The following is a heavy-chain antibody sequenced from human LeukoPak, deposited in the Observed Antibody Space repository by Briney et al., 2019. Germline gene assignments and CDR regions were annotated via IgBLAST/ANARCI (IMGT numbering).Heavy chain of an antibody. D-gene: IGHD3-10*01. V-gene: IGHV3-30-3*01. CDR1: GFTFSSYA. CDR3: ARESAGPRGGLLWFGDLQGSKYFQH. CDR2: ISDDGSNK. J-gene: IGHJ1*01. Sequence: PGGSLRLSCAASGFTFSSYAMHWVRQAPGKGLEWVAVISDDGSNKYYADSVKGRFTISRDNSKNTLYLQMNSLRAEDTAVYYFARESAGPRGGLLWFGDLQGSKYFQHGAQGTLVTVPS.